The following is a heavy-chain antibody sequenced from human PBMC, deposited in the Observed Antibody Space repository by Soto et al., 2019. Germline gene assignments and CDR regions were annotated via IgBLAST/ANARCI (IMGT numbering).Heavy chain of an antibody. D-gene: IGHD3-10*01. J-gene: IGHJ6*03. CDR3: ARYHYYGSGSLNYYYYMDV. V-gene: IGHV4-59*08. CDR1: GGSISSYY. CDR2: IYYIGST. Sequence: GPGPMGASETLSLTCTVSGGSISSYYWSWIRQPPGKGLEWIGYIYYIGSTNYNPSLKSRVTISVDTSKNQFSLKLSSVTAADTAVYYCARYHYYGSGSLNYYYYMDVCGKGTTVTVSS.